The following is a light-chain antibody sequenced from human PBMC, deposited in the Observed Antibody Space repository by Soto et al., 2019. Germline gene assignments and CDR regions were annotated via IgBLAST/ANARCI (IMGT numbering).Light chain of an antibody. CDR3: QKYNKWPLT. V-gene: IGKV1-5*01. Sequence: DIQMTQSPSTLSASVGDRVTITCRASQTINSWLAWYQQKPGKAPKLLIYDASSLESGVPSRFSGSGSGTEFILTISRLQSEDVTVYCCQKYNKWPLTFGQGTKGDIK. CDR2: DAS. J-gene: IGKJ1*01. CDR1: QTINSW.